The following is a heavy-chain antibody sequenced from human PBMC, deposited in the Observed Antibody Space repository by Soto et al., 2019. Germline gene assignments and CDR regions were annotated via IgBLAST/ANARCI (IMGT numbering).Heavy chain of an antibody. V-gene: IGHV1-8*01. J-gene: IGHJ4*02. CDR1: GYTFTSYD. CDR2: MNPNSGNT. CDR3: ARGRGSSATFDY. D-gene: IGHD6-6*01. Sequence: ASVKVSCKASGYTFTSYDINWVRQATGQGLEWMGWMNPNSGNTGYAQKFQGRVTMTRNTSISTAYMELSSLRSEDTAVYYCARGRGSSATFDYWGQGTLVTVSS.